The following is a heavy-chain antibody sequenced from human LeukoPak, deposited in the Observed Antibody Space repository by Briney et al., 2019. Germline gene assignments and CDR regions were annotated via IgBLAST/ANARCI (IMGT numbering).Heavy chain of an antibody. D-gene: IGHD5-18*01. CDR3: ANTIQLWSNPDAFDI. J-gene: IGHJ3*02. CDR1: GFTFSSYS. V-gene: IGHV3-21*04. CDR2: ISSSSSYI. Sequence: GGSLRLSCAASGFTFSSYSMNWVRQAPGKGLEWVSSISSSSSYIYYADSVKGRFTISRDNSKNTLYLQMNSLRAEDTAVYYCANTIQLWSNPDAFDIWGQGTMVTVSS.